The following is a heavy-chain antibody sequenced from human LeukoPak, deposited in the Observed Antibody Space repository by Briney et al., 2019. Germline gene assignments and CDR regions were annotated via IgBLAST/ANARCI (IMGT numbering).Heavy chain of an antibody. CDR1: GGTFSSYA. CDR2: IFPIFGTA. J-gene: IGHJ4*02. D-gene: IGHD3-10*01. V-gene: IGHV1-69*01. CDR3: ARDRGSKITMVRGTLDY. Sequence: SVKVSCKASGGTFSSYAISWVRQAPGQGLEWMGGIFPIFGTANYAQKFQGRVTITADESTSTAYMELSSLRSEDTAVYYCARDRGSKITMVRGTLDYWGQGTLVTVSS.